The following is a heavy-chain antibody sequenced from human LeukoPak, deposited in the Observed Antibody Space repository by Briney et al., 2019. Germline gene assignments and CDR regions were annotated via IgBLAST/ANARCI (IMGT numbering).Heavy chain of an antibody. Sequence: GGSLRLSCAASGFPFSGYDMNWVRQAPGKGLEWVTVISDDARNEDYADSVKGRFTISRDNSKNTLYLQMNSLRAEDTAVYYCAKELNYYDISGYYIRWGQGTLVTVSS. CDR3: AKELNYYDISGYYIR. J-gene: IGHJ4*02. V-gene: IGHV3-30*18. CDR2: ISDDARNE. CDR1: GFPFSGYD. D-gene: IGHD3-22*01.